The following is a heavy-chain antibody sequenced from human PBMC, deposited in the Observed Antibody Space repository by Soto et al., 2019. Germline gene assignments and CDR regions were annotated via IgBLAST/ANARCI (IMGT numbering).Heavy chain of an antibody. CDR2: IYHSGST. J-gene: IGHJ5*02. D-gene: IGHD5-12*01. Sequence: SETLSLTCAVSGGSISSGGYSWSWIRQPPVKGLEWIGYIYHSGSTYYNPSLKSRVTISVDRSKNQFSLKLSSVTAADTAVYYCARGHSGYESYNWFDPWGQGTLVTVSS. CDR3: ARGHSGYESYNWFDP. CDR1: GGSISSGGYS. V-gene: IGHV4-30-2*01.